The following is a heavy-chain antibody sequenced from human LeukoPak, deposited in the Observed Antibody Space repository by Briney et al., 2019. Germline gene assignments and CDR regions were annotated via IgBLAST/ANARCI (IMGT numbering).Heavy chain of an antibody. D-gene: IGHD6-19*01. CDR3: ARGGIAVVFDY. CDR2: IYYSGST. CDR1: GGSISSYY. Sequence: PSETLSLTCTVSGGSISSYYWSWIRQPPGKGLEWIGYIYYSGSTNYNPSLKSRVTISVDTSKNQFSLKLSSVTAADTAVYYCARGGIAVVFDYWGQGTLVTVSS. J-gene: IGHJ4*02. V-gene: IGHV4-59*01.